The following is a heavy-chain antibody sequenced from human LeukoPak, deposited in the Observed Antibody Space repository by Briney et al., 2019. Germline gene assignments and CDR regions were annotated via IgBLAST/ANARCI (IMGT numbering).Heavy chain of an antibody. J-gene: IGHJ2*01. CDR1: GYTLSELS. D-gene: IGHD2-8*01. V-gene: IGHV1-24*01. CDR2: FDPANGGK. Sequence: ASVKVSCKVSGYTLSELSMHWVRQAPGKGLELMGGFDPANGGKIYAQRFQGRVAMTEDTSTDTAYMELNSLRSEDTAVYYCAAEGCSDGVCYSYFDLWGRGTLVTVSS. CDR3: AAEGCSDGVCYSYFDL.